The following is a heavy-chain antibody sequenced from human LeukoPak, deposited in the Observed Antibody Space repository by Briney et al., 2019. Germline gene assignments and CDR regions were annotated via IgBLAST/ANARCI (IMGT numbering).Heavy chain of an antibody. CDR1: GGSISSYY. Sequence: SETLSLTCTVSGGSISSYYWSWIRQPAGKGLEWIGRTYTSGSTNYNPSLKSRVTMSVDTSKNQFSLKLSSVTAADTAVYYCARATPYYYDSSGRRYYFDYWGQGTLVTVSS. J-gene: IGHJ4*02. CDR3: ARATPYYYDSSGRRYYFDY. V-gene: IGHV4-4*07. CDR2: TYTSGST. D-gene: IGHD3-22*01.